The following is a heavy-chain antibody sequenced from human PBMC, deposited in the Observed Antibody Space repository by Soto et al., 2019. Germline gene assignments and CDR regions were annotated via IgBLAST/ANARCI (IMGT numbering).Heavy chain of an antibody. J-gene: IGHJ6*02. V-gene: IGHV4-4*07. Sequence: SETLSLTCSVSGASIRDSHWSWVRQPAGKGLEWIGRLYISGSTKYNPYLKSRVTMSADTSVNQFSLTLRSVTAADTAIYYCARMYNSGFYRPEGDYYFYGMDVWGQGTTVTVSS. CDR3: ARMYNSGFYRPEGDYYFYGMDV. CDR2: LYISGST. D-gene: IGHD6-19*01. CDR1: GASIRDSH.